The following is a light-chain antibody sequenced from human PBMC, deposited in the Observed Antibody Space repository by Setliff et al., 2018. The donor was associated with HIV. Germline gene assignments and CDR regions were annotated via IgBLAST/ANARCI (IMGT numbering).Light chain of an antibody. J-gene: IGLJ2*01. Sequence: QSALAQPASVSGSPGQSITISCTGTSSDVGGYNYVSWYQQHSGKAPKLMIYDVSKRPSGVSNRFSGSKSGNTASLTISGLQAEDEADYYCSSYTSSSTVVFGGGTKVTVL. CDR1: SSDVGGYNY. V-gene: IGLV2-14*01. CDR3: SSYTSSSTVV. CDR2: DVS.